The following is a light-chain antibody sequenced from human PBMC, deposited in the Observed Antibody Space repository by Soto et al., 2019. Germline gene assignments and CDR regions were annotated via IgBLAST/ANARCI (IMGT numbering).Light chain of an antibody. CDR1: QSNSSY. Sequence: DIQMTQSPSSLSASVGDRVTITCRASQSNSSYLNWYQQKPGKAAKLLIYAASSLQSWVPSRFSGSGSGTDVTLTISSLQPEDFATYYCQQSYSTPWFTFGPGTKVDIK. V-gene: IGKV1-39*01. CDR3: QQSYSTPWFT. CDR2: AAS. J-gene: IGKJ3*01.